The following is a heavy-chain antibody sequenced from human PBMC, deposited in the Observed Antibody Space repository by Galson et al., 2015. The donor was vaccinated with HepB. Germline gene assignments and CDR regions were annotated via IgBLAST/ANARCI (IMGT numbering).Heavy chain of an antibody. V-gene: IGHV3-48*02. CDR2: ISSSSGTI. CDR3: AAEGFYDSSGYYKYIFDY. J-gene: IGHJ4*02. D-gene: IGHD3-22*01. Sequence: SLRLSCAVSGFTFSSYSMNWVRQAPGKGLEWVSYISSSSGTIYYADSVKGRFTVSRDNAKNSLYLQMSSLRDEDTAVYYCAAEGFYDSSGYYKYIFDYWGQGALVTVSS. CDR1: GFTFSSYS.